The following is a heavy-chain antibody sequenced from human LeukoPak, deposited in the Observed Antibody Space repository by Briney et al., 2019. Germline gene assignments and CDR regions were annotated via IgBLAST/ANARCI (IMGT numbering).Heavy chain of an antibody. J-gene: IGHJ5*02. Sequence: QSGGSLRLSCAAPGFAVSTNYLSWVRQAPGKGLEWVSDIYSDGSTYYTDSVKGRFTISRDNSKNTLYLQMNSLRPEDTAVYYCARDQRSESYYPWGWFDPWGQGTLVTVSS. CDR3: ARDQRSESYYPWGWFDP. CDR1: GFAVSTNY. CDR2: IYSDGST. V-gene: IGHV3-66*02. D-gene: IGHD1-26*01.